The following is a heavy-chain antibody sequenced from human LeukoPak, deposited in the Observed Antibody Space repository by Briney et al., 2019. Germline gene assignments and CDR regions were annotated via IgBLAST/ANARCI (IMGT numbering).Heavy chain of an antibody. J-gene: IGHJ4*02. CDR3: ARHPPATARFDN. Sequence: SETLSLTCTVSGGSIMNNYWSWIRQPPEKGLEWIGYVYYDGSTNYNPSLKSRVTISVDTSKNQLSLKLTSVTAADTAMYYCARHPPATARFDNWGQGTLVTVSS. CDR2: VYYDGST. CDR1: GGSIMNNY. V-gene: IGHV4-59*01.